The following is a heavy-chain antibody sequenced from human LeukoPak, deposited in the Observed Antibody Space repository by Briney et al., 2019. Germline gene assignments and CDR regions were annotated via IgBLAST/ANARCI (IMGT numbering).Heavy chain of an antibody. CDR3: ARGARETYYYDSSGYYYLQH. Sequence: PSETLSLTCAVYGGSFSGYYWSWIRQPPGKGLEWIGEINHSGSTNYNPSLKSRVTISVDTSKNQFSLKLSSVTAADTAVYYCARGARETYYYDSSGYYYLQHWGQGTLVTVSS. J-gene: IGHJ1*01. V-gene: IGHV4-34*01. CDR1: GGSFSGYY. CDR2: INHSGST. D-gene: IGHD3-22*01.